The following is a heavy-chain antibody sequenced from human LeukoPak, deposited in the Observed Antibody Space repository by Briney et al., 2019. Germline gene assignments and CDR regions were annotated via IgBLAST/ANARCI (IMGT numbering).Heavy chain of an antibody. CDR1: GYTFTGYY. Sequence: ASVKVSCKASGYTFTGYYMHWVRQAPGQGLEWMGWINPNSGGTNYAQKFQGRVTMTRDTSISTAYMELSRRRSDDTAVYYCARVVGPAAPARSFQHWGQGTLVTVSS. CDR3: ARVVGPAAPARSFQH. J-gene: IGHJ1*01. V-gene: IGHV1-2*02. D-gene: IGHD2-2*01. CDR2: INPNSGGT.